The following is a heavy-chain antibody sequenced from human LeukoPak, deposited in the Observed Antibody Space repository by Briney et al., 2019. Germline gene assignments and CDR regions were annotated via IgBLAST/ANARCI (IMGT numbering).Heavy chain of an antibody. D-gene: IGHD3-10*01. J-gene: IGHJ4*02. V-gene: IGHV3-23*01. CDR2: ISGGGGST. CDR1: GFTFSSYA. Sequence: GGSLRLSCAASGFTFSSYAMSWVRQAPGKGLEWVSAISGGGGSTYYADSVKGRFTISRDNSKNTLYLQMNSLRVEDTVVYYCAKAYGSGSYGFDYWGQGTLVTVSS. CDR3: AKAYGSGSYGFDY.